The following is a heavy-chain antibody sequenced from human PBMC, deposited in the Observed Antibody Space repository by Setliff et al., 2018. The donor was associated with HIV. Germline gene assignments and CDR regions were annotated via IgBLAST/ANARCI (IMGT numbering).Heavy chain of an antibody. V-gene: IGHV4-38-2*02. CDR3: ARDVLDLVISVYGF. CDR2: IYHTGSS. Sequence: PSETLSLTCDVSGFSISSRYYWGCILQSPGKGLEWIGNIYHTGSSYYNPSLNDRATISLDTSKNQFSLKLNSVTAADTAVYYCARDVLDLVISVYGFWGQRIPVTVSS. D-gene: IGHD3-22*01. CDR1: GFSISSRYY. J-gene: IGHJ4*02.